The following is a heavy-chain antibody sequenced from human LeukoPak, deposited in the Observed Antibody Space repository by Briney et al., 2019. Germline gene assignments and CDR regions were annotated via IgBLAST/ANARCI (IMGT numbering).Heavy chain of an antibody. CDR3: ARDLGVQVATISLDY. CDR1: GFTFSTYS. CDR2: ISSSSSYI. D-gene: IGHD5-24*01. J-gene: IGHJ4*02. V-gene: IGHV3-21*01. Sequence: PGGSLRLSCVASGFTFSTYSMNWVRQALRKGVEWVSSISSSSSYIYYADSVKGRFTISRDNAKNSLYLQMNSLRAEDTAVYYCARDLGVQVATISLDYWGQGTLVTVSS.